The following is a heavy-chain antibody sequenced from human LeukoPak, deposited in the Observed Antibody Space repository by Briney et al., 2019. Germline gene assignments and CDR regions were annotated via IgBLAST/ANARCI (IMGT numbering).Heavy chain of an antibody. D-gene: IGHD3-10*01. V-gene: IGHV4-30-4*08. CDR1: GGSISSGDYY. J-gene: IGHJ5*02. CDR2: IYYSGST. CDR3: ARAGIYGSGSYSPNWFDP. Sequence: PSETLSLTCTVSGGSISSGDYYWSWIRQPPGKGLEWIGYIYYSGSTYYNPSLKRRVTISVDTSKNQVSLKLSSVTAADTAVYCCARAGIYGSGSYSPNWFDPWGQGTLVTVSS.